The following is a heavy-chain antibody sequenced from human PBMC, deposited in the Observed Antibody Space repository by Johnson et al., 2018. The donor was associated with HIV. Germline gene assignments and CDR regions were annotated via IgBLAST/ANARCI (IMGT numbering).Heavy chain of an antibody. J-gene: IGHJ3*02. Sequence: VLLVESGGGLIQPGRSLRLSCAASGFTFDDYAMHWVRQVPGKGLEWVSGISWNSGSIGYADSVKGRFTISRDNSKNSLYLQMNSLRAEDTALYYCAREGGGGLDDAFDIWGQGTMVTVSS. CDR2: ISWNSGSI. D-gene: IGHD3-16*01. V-gene: IGHV3-9*01. CDR1: GFTFDDYA. CDR3: AREGGGGLDDAFDI.